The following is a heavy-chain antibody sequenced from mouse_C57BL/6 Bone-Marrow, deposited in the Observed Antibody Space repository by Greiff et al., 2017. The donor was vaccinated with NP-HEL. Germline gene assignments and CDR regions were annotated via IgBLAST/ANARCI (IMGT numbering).Heavy chain of an antibody. CDR2: IYPRSGHT. CDR1: GYTFTSYG. V-gene: IGHV1-81*01. CDR3: ARGDYGNWYYFDY. Sequence: VQLQQSGAELARPGASVKLSCKASGYTFTSYGISWVKQRTGQGLEWIGEIYPRSGHTYYNEKFKGKATLTAYKSSSTAYMELRSLTSEDSAVYFCARGDYGNWYYFDYWGQGTTLTVSS. J-gene: IGHJ2*01. D-gene: IGHD2-1*01.